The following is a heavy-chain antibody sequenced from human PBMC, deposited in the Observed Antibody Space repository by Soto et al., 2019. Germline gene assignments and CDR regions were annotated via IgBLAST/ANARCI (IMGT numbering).Heavy chain of an antibody. CDR2: IYYSGST. J-gene: IGHJ4*02. CDR3: ARERRGTVTTYYFDY. D-gene: IGHD4-17*01. Sequence: SETLSLTCTVSGGSISSYYWSWIRQPPGKGLEWIGYIYYSGSTNYNPSLKSRVTISVDTSKNQFSLKLSSVTAADTAVYYCARERRGTVTTYYFDYWGQGTLVTVSS. V-gene: IGHV4-59*01. CDR1: GGSISSYY.